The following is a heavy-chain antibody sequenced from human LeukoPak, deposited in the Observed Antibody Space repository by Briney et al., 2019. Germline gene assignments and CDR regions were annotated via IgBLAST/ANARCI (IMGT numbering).Heavy chain of an antibody. CDR2: IHYDRSDK. D-gene: IGHD4-23*01. Sequence: GGSLRLSCAASGFTFSGYGMHWVRQAPGKGLEWVAFIHYDRSDKYYADSVKGRFTISRDNSKNTLYLQMNSLRAEDTAVYYCAKDLGNSFDYWGQGTLVTVSS. V-gene: IGHV3-30*02. CDR1: GFTFSGYG. CDR3: AKDLGNSFDY. J-gene: IGHJ4*02.